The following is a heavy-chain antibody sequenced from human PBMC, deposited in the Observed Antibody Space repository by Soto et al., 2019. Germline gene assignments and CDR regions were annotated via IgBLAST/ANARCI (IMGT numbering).Heavy chain of an antibody. CDR1: GFTFSSYA. Sequence: EVQLLESGGGLVQPGGSQRLSCAASGFTFSSYAMSGVRQGPGKGLEWVTLISGSGGVTDYADSVKGRFTVSRDNSKNTMYLELNSLTAGDTAIYYCAKIHSGSSEDAFDVWGQGTVVTVSS. V-gene: IGHV3-23*01. CDR2: ISGSGGVT. D-gene: IGHD6-19*01. J-gene: IGHJ3*01. CDR3: AKIHSGSSEDAFDV.